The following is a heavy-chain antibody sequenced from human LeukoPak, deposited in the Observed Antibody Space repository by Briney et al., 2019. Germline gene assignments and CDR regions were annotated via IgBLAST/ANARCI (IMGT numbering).Heavy chain of an antibody. Sequence: GGSLRLSCAASGFTFDDYGMSWVRQAPGKGLEWVSGINWSGGRTGYADSLKGRFTISRDNAKNTLYLQMDSLRDEDTALYYCARDLTTSDNWGQGTLVTVSS. J-gene: IGHJ4*02. CDR1: GFTFDDYG. CDR2: INWSGGRT. V-gene: IGHV3-20*04. CDR3: ARDLTTSDN. D-gene: IGHD1/OR15-1a*01.